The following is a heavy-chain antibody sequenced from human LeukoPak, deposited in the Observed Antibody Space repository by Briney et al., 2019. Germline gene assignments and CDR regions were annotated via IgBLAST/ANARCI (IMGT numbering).Heavy chain of an antibody. CDR2: ISVYNGNT. CDR3: ARTGYCSGGSCYYGGYGYYMDV. Sequence: ASVKVSCKASGYTFTSYGISWVRQAPGQGLEWMGWISVYNGNTNYAQKLQGRVTMTTDTSTSTAYMELRSLRSDDTAVYYCARTGYCSGGSCYYGGYGYYMDVWGKGTTVTVSS. J-gene: IGHJ6*03. CDR1: GYTFTSYG. D-gene: IGHD2-15*01. V-gene: IGHV1-18*01.